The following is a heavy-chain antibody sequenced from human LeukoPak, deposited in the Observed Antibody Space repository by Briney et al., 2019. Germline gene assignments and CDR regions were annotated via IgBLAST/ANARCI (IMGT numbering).Heavy chain of an antibody. D-gene: IGHD1-14*01. CDR2: ISSSSTTR. CDR3: ATVGNNHYNWLDP. Sequence: PGGSLRLSCVVSGFTFSSCSMNWVRQAPGKGLEGVSYISSSSTTRYYADSVKGRFTISRDNAKNSLYLQMNSLRDEDSAVYYCATVGNNHYNWLDPWGQGTLVTVSS. CDR1: GFTFSSCS. J-gene: IGHJ5*02. V-gene: IGHV3-48*02.